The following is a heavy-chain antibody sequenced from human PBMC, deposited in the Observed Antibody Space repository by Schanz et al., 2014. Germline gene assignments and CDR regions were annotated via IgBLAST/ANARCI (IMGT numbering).Heavy chain of an antibody. CDR3: ARPIYDLWSGSFDY. CDR1: GFTFSDYY. J-gene: IGHJ4*02. Sequence: VQLVESGGGLVKPGGSLRLSCAASGFTFSDYYMSWIRQAPGKGLEWVANMNQDGSVKNYVDSVKGRFTISRDNAKNSLYLQMNSLRAEDTAVYYCARPIYDLWSGSFDYWGQGTLVTVSS. V-gene: IGHV3-7*01. D-gene: IGHD3-3*01. CDR2: MNQDGSVK.